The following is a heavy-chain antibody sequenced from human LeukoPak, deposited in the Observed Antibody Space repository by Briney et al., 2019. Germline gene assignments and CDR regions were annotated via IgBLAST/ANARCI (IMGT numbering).Heavy chain of an antibody. Sequence: GGSLRLSCTASGFTFSSYAMSWVRQAPGEGLEWVSAISGRGTSTYYSDSVKGRFPLSRDNSKNTLYLQVSSLRAEDTAVYYCAKLQKNLYSYDSSGGNTYYFDYWGQGTLVTVSS. CDR1: GFTFSSYA. CDR3: AKLQKNLYSYDSSGGNTYYFDY. V-gene: IGHV3-23*01. J-gene: IGHJ4*02. D-gene: IGHD3-22*01. CDR2: ISGRGTST.